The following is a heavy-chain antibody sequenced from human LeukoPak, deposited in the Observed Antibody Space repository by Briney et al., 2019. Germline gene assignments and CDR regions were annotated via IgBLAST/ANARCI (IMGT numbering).Heavy chain of an antibody. CDR3: ARDWADSGTPTGAFAFDI. Sequence: SVKVSCKASGGTFSSYAISWVRQAPGQGLEWMGRIISILGIANYAQKFQGRVTITADKSTSTAYMELSSLRSEDTAVYYCARDWADSGTPTGAFAFDIWGQGTMVTVSS. D-gene: IGHD1-26*01. CDR1: GGTFSSYA. CDR2: IISILGIA. J-gene: IGHJ3*02. V-gene: IGHV1-69*04.